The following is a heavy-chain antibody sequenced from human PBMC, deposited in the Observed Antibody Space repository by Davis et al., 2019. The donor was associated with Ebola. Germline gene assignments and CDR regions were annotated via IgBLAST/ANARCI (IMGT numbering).Heavy chain of an antibody. J-gene: IGHJ4*02. CDR2: IYYSGST. CDR1: GGSVSSGSYY. V-gene: IGHV4-30-4*08. D-gene: IGHD2-2*01. Sequence: SETLSLTCTVSGGSVSSGSYYWSWIRQPPGKGLEWIGYIYYSGSTYYNPSLKSRVTISVDTSKNQFSLKLSSVTAADTAVYYCARGSPDIVVVPAARLFDYWGQGTLVTVSS. CDR3: ARGSPDIVVVPAARLFDY.